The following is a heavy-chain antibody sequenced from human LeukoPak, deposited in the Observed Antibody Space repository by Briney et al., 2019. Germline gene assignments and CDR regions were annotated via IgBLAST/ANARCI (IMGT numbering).Heavy chain of an antibody. D-gene: IGHD5-18*01. CDR2: IYYSGST. V-gene: IGHV4-59*01. Sequence: SETLSLTCTVSGGSISSYYWSWIRQPPGKGLEWIGYIYYSGSTNYNPSLKSRVTISVDTSKNQFSLKLSSVTAADTAAYYCAGGYSYGFGYYYMDVWGKGTTVTISS. J-gene: IGHJ6*03. CDR1: GGSISSYY. CDR3: AGGYSYGFGYYYMDV.